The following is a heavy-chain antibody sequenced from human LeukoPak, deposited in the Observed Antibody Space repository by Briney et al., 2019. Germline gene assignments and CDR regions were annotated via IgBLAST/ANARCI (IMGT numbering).Heavy chain of an antibody. J-gene: IGHJ4*02. CDR3: ARGSVYCSSTSCYWFDY. D-gene: IGHD2-2*01. CDR1: GYTFTGYY. CDR2: INPNSGGT. Sequence: ASVKVSCKASGYTFTGYYMHWVRQAPGQGLEWMGWINPNSGGTNYAQKFQGRVTMTRDMSTSTVYMELSSLRSEDTAVYYCARGSVYCSSTSCYWFDYWGQGTLVTVSS. V-gene: IGHV1-2*02.